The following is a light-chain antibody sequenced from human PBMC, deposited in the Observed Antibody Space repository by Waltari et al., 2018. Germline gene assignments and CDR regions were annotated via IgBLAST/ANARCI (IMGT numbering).Light chain of an antibody. CDR1: EGIRNY. V-gene: IGKV1-16*01. CDR3: QQYNQYPHT. Sequence: DIQMTQSPSSLSASIGDRVTITCRASEGIRNYVAWFQQKPGKAPKSLIYAASTLHRGVPSRCTGSGFETEFTLTITSLQPDDFATYYCQQYNQYPHTFGQGTRLE. CDR2: AAS. J-gene: IGKJ2*01.